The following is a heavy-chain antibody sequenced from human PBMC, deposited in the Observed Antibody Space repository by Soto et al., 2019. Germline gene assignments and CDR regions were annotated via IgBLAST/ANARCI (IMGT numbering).Heavy chain of an antibody. D-gene: IGHD1-1*01. J-gene: IGHJ4*02. CDR1: GFTFSNYW. Sequence: AGPLRLSCAVSGFTFSNYWMHWVRQVPGKGLVWVSRISGDVSSRDYADSVKGRFTSSRDNAKNTLYLQMNSLRTEDTAVYYCARGIGYSAQDYWGQGTLVTVSS. CDR2: ISGDVSSR. CDR3: ARGIGYSAQDY. V-gene: IGHV3-74*01.